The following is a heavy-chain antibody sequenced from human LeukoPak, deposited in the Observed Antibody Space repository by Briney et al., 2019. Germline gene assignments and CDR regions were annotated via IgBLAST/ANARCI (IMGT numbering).Heavy chain of an antibody. CDR1: GFTFSSYG. CDR3: AKDPVDTAMVYYFDY. D-gene: IGHD5-18*01. Sequence: PGGSLRLSCAASGFTFSSYGMHRVRQAPGKGLEWVAVISYDGSNKYYADSVKGRFTISRDNSKNTLYLQMNSLRAEDTAVYYCAKDPVDTAMVYYFDYWGQGTLVTVSS. CDR2: ISYDGSNK. J-gene: IGHJ4*02. V-gene: IGHV3-30*18.